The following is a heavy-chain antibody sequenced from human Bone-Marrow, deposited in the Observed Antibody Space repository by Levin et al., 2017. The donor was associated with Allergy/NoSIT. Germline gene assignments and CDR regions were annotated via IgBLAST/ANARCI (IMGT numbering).Heavy chain of an antibody. CDR1: GFSFSKYV. J-gene: IGHJ6*02. V-gene: IGHV3-30*03. CDR3: ARETKEWLVRGADV. Sequence: GESLKISCAASGFSFSKYVIHWVRQAPGKGLEWVALISYDGNNEYYVDSVKGRFTISRDTSKNTVYLQMNSLRAEDTAIYYCARETKEWLVRGADVWGQGTTVTVSS. CDR2: ISYDGNNE. D-gene: IGHD6-19*01.